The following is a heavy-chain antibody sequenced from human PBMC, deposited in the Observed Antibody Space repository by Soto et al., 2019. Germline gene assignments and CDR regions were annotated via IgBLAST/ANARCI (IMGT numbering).Heavy chain of an antibody. D-gene: IGHD2-21*01. CDR1: GVSFSGYY. J-gene: IGHJ5*02. V-gene: IGHV4-34*01. CDR2: INHSGST. Sequence: ETLSLTWTVYGVSFSGYYWSWILQPPGKGLEWIGEINHSGSTNYSPSLRGRATISVDKSNNQFSLRLRSVTAADTAVYYCATLPPRIVVSLLPIPTWGQGILVTVSS. CDR3: ATLPPRIVVSLLPIPT.